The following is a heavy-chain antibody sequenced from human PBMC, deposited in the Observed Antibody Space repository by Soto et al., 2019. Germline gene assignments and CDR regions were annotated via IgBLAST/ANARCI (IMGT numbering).Heavy chain of an antibody. Sequence: PGGSLRLSCAASGFTFSSYAMHWVRQAPGKGLEWVAVISYDGSNKYYADSVKGRFTISRDNSKNTLYLQMNSLRAEDTAVYYCARGDYDSSGDYTHWGQGTLVTVSS. CDR1: GFTFSSYA. D-gene: IGHD3-22*01. V-gene: IGHV3-30-3*01. J-gene: IGHJ4*02. CDR3: ARGDYDSSGDYTH. CDR2: ISYDGSNK.